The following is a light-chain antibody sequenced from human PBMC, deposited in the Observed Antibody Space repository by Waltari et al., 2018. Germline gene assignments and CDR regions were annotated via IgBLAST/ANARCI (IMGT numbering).Light chain of an antibody. CDR2: DIN. CDR1: SSYVGGYNY. CDR3: CSYVGPNTFWV. V-gene: IGLV2-11*01. J-gene: IGLJ3*02. Sequence: QSALTQPRSVSGSPGQSVPISCTGTSSYVGGYNYVSWYQQDPGKAPKLMIYDINKRPSGVPDRFSGSKSGNTASLTISGVQAEDEADYYCCSYVGPNTFWVFGGGTKLTVL.